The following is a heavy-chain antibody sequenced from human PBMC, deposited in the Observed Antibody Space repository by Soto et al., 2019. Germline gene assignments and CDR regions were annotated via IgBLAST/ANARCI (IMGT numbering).Heavy chain of an antibody. CDR1: GGTFSSYA. CDR2: IIPIFGTA. CDR3: ARVSSSWYKDYFDY. J-gene: IGHJ4*02. D-gene: IGHD6-13*01. Sequence: QVQLVQSGAEVKKPGSSVKVSCKASGGTFSSYAISWVRQAXXXXXXXMGGIIPIFGTANYAQKFQGRVTITADESTSTAYMELSSXXSXXTXXYXCARVSSSWYKDYFDYWGQGTLVTVSS. V-gene: IGHV1-69*12.